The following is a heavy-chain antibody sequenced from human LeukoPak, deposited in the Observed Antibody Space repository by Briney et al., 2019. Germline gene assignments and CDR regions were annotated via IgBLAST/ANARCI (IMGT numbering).Heavy chain of an antibody. CDR3: ARAPARRGPRPGYYYYYYMDV. Sequence: ASVKVSCKASGYTFTSYDINWVRQATGQGLEWMGWMNPNSGNTGYAQKFQGRVTITRNTSISTAYMELSSLRSEDTAVYYCARAPARRGPRPGYYYYYYMDVWGKGTTVTVSS. CDR2: MNPNSGNT. D-gene: IGHD6-25*01. J-gene: IGHJ6*03. CDR1: GYTFTSYD. V-gene: IGHV1-8*03.